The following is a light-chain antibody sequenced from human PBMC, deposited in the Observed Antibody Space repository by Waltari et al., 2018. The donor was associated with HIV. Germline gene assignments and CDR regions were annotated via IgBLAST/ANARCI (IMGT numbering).Light chain of an antibody. CDR1: KLGDKY. V-gene: IGLV3-1*01. Sequence: SYGLSQPPSVPVSPGQTASIPCFGDKLGDKYVSWYQQKTGQSPVLVVYQDTKRPSGIPDRFSGSNSGNTATLTISGTQAVDEADYYCQAWGINSVIFGGGTHLTVL. CDR3: QAWGINSVI. CDR2: QDT. J-gene: IGLJ2*01.